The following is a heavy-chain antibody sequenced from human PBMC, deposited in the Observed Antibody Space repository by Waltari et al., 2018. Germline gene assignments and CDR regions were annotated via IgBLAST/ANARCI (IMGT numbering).Heavy chain of an antibody. Sequence: EVQLVESGGGLVQPGGSLRLSWSASVFTFSNYWMQWVRQAPGKGLVWVSRTNSDESSTSYADSVKGRFTISRDNAKNTLYLQINSLRAEDTAVYYCARSSIAGIDYWGQGTLVTVSS. V-gene: IGHV3-74*01. D-gene: IGHD2-21*01. CDR3: ARSSIAGIDY. J-gene: IGHJ4*02. CDR1: VFTFSNYW. CDR2: TNSDESST.